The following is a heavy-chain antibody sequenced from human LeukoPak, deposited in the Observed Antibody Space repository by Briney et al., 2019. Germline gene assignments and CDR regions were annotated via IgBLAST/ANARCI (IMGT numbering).Heavy chain of an antibody. CDR1: GFIFSSYA. J-gene: IGHJ4*02. Sequence: GGSLRLSCAGSGFIFSSYAMSWVPKSPGKGREGVSALSGVGGNTFYTDSVRGRFTISRDNSKNTLYLQMNSLRAEDTAIYYCAKTSSWDRDYFDYWGQGTLVTVSS. V-gene: IGHV3-23*01. CDR3: AKTSSWDRDYFDY. D-gene: IGHD1-26*01. CDR2: LSGVGGNT.